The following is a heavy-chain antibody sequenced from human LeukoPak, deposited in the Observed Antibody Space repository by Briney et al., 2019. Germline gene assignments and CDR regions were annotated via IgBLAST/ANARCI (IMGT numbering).Heavy chain of an antibody. J-gene: IGHJ5*02. Sequence: AGGSLRLSCAASGFTFSSYAMHWVRQAPGKGLEWVAVISYDGSNKYYADSVKGRFTISRDNSKNTLYLQMNSLRAEDTAVYYCAREIAVAGTGWFDPWGQGTLVTVSS. D-gene: IGHD6-19*01. CDR3: AREIAVAGTGWFDP. CDR2: ISYDGSNK. CDR1: GFTFSSYA. V-gene: IGHV3-30-3*01.